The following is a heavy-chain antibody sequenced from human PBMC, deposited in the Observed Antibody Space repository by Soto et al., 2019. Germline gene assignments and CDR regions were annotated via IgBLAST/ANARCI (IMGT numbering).Heavy chain of an antibody. J-gene: IGHJ3*02. V-gene: IGHV3-53*01. CDR3: ATWKITEHDYDI. CDR2: VYYLGGT. D-gene: IGHD5-12*01. CDR1: GGTVSGEEY. Sequence: VVSLILSCFASGGTVSGEEYICCGGQAPGEGPEWLSGVYYLGGTYYADSVRVRFTTSIDSSRTTVYLQMRDLRPDDTALYFSATWKITEHDYDIWGQGTRVTV.